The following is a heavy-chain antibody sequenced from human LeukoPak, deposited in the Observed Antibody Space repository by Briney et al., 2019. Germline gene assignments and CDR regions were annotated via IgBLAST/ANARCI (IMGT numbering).Heavy chain of an antibody. Sequence: ASVKVSCKASGYTFTGFYMHWVRQAPAQGLEWMGWVDASCGGTKYAQNFQGRGSMTRDTFIGTAYMELSRLRSDGTAVYFCARAFVPVAAPGGFVYWGQGTLVTVSS. D-gene: IGHD6-19*01. CDR2: VDASCGGT. CDR3: ARAFVPVAAPGGFVY. CDR1: GYTFTGFY. V-gene: IGHV1-2*02. J-gene: IGHJ4*02.